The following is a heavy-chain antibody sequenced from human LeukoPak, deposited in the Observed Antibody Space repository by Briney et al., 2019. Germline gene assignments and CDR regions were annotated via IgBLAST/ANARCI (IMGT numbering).Heavy chain of an antibody. CDR2: ISGSGGST. D-gene: IGHD1-26*01. CDR3: AKASTFSGSPVDY. CDR1: GFTFSSYA. V-gene: IGHV3-23*01. J-gene: IGHJ4*02. Sequence: GGSLRLSCAASGFTFSSYAMNWVRQVPGKGLEWFSAISGSGGSTHYADSVKGRFTISRDNSKNTLSLQMNGLRADDTAVYYCAKASTFSGSPVDYWGQGTLVTVSS.